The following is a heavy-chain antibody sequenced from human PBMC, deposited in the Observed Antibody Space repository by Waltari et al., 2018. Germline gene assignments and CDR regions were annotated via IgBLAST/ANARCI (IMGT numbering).Heavy chain of an antibody. CDR1: GCSISSGSYY. J-gene: IGHJ4*02. V-gene: IGHV4-61*02. CDR3: ARGRTTVTTFFDY. D-gene: IGHD4-17*01. Sequence: QVQLQESGPGLVKPSQTLSLTCTVSGCSISSGSYYWSWIRQPAGKGLEWIGRIYTSGSTNYNPSLKSRVTISVDTSKNQFSLKLSSVTAADTAVYYCARGRTTVTTFFDYWGQGTLVTVSS. CDR2: IYTSGST.